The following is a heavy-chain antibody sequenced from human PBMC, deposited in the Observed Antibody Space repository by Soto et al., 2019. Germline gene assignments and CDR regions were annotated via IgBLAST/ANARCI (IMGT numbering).Heavy chain of an antibody. V-gene: IGHV4-39*01. J-gene: IGHJ4*02. D-gene: IGHD3-9*01. CDR3: ARQVTYDILPPPCLLDK. Sequence: QLELQESGPGLVKPSETLSLTCAVSGCSISSTDHFWGWIRQPPGKGLEWIGSIYYTGTTYYNLSLTSRVTMYVDTSKNQFSLNLSSLTAADAAVYYCARQVTYDILPPPCLLDKWGQGSPVIVSS. CDR1: GCSISSTDHF. CDR2: IYYTGTT.